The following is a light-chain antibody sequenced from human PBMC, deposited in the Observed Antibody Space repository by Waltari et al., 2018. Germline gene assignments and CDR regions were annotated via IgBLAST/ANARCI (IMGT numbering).Light chain of an antibody. CDR2: DVT. V-gene: IGLV2-14*03. J-gene: IGLJ2*01. CDR3: SSWTTSDTRKVI. Sequence: QSALTQPASVSGSPGQSITISCTGTSGDVAGYDYVSWYQQHPGKAPKLVIYDVTNRPSVISDRFSGSKSGTTASLSISGLQAEDEADYFCSSWTTSDTRKVIFGGGTKLTVL. CDR1: SGDVAGYDY.